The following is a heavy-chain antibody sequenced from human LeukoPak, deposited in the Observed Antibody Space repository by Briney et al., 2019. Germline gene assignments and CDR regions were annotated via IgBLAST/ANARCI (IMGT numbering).Heavy chain of an antibody. J-gene: IGHJ4*02. V-gene: IGHV4-59*01. CDR2: IYYSGST. D-gene: IGHD5-18*01. CDR3: ARGGRYSYGPHEIDY. Sequence: SETLSLTCAVYGGSFSAYYWSWIRQPPGKGLEWIGYIYYSGSTNYNPSLKSRVTISVDTSKNQFSLKLSSVTAADTAVYYCARGGRYSYGPHEIDYWGQGTLVTVSS. CDR1: GGSFSAYY.